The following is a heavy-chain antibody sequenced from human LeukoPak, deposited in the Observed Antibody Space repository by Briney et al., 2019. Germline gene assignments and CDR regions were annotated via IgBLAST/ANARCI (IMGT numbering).Heavy chain of an antibody. CDR1: GYTFTSYD. CDR2: MNPNSGNT. D-gene: IGHD2-2*01. J-gene: IGHJ3*02. V-gene: IGHV1-8*03. CDR3: ARSPDTILLSFDT. Sequence: ASXKVSCKASGYTFTSYDINWVRQAAGQGLEWMGWMNPNSGNTGYAQKFQGRVTITRNTYIRKAYMEVSRQRSEETAVYYCARSPDTILLSFDTWGQGTMVTVPS.